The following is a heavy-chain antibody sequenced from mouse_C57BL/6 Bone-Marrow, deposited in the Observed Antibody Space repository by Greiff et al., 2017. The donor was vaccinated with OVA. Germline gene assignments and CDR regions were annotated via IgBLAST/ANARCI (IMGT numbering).Heavy chain of an antibody. CDR1: GYTFTSYW. Sequence: QVQLQQPGAELVKPGASVTLSCKASGYTFTSYWMHWVKQRPGQGLEWIGMIHPNSGSTNYNEKFTSKATLTVDTSSSTAYMQLSSLTSEDAAVYYCERSFYYGNGGNYWGQGTTLTVSS. D-gene: IGHD2-1*01. CDR3: ERSFYYGNGGNY. CDR2: IHPNSGST. V-gene: IGHV1-64*01. J-gene: IGHJ2*01.